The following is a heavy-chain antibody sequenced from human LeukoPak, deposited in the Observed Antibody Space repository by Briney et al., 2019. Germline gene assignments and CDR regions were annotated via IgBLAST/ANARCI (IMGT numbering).Heavy chain of an antibody. Sequence: SETLSLTCTVSGGSISSYYWSWIRQPPGKGLEWIGYIYYSGSTNYNPSLKSRVTISVDTSKNQFSLKLSSVTAADTAVYYCARDIGPGIAVAGTPSWGQGTLVTVSS. CDR1: GGSISSYY. CDR2: IYYSGST. CDR3: ARDIGPGIAVAGTPS. V-gene: IGHV4-59*01. J-gene: IGHJ5*02. D-gene: IGHD6-19*01.